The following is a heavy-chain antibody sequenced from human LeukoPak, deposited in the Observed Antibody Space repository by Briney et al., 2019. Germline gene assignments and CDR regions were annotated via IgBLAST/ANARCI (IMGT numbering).Heavy chain of an antibody. CDR1: GFTFSSYS. V-gene: IGHV3-21*04. D-gene: IGHD2/OR15-2a*01. CDR2: ISSSSSYI. CDR3: AKDAAVEEYCYFDY. Sequence: GGSLRLSCAASGFTFSSYSMNWVRQAPGKGLEWVSSISSSSSYIYYANSVKGRFTISRDNSKNTLYLQMNSLRAEDTAVYYCAKDAAVEEYCYFDYWGQGTLVTVSS. J-gene: IGHJ4*02.